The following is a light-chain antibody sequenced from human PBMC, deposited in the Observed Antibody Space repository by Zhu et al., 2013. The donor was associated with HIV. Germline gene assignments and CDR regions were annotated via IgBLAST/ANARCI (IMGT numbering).Light chain of an antibody. CDR3: SSYTSSSTLV. CDR1: SNDVGGYNY. V-gene: IGLV2-14*01. Sequence: QSALTQPASVSGSPGQSITISCTGSSNDVGGYNYVSWYQQHPGKAPKLILYEVTKRPSGISNRFSGSKSDNTASLTISGLQAEDEADYYCSSYTSSSTLVFGTGTKVTVL. J-gene: IGLJ1*01. CDR2: EVT.